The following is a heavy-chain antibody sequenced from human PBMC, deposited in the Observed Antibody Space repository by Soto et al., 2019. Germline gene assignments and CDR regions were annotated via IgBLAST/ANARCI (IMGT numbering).Heavy chain of an antibody. Sequence: EVQLVESGGGLVQSGGSLRLSCAASGFTFSTYWMHWVRQAPGKGLEWVSRINRDGSSTSYADSVKGRFTMTRDNAENMLHLQTDSLRADDKAVYYCVRDDFDDGAFDFWGQGTLVTVSS. CDR2: INRDGSST. J-gene: IGHJ4*02. D-gene: IGHD3-10*01. V-gene: IGHV3-74*01. CDR3: VRDDFDDGAFDF. CDR1: GFTFSTYW.